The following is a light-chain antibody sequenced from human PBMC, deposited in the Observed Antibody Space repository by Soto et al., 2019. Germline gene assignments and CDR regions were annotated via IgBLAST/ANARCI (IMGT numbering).Light chain of an antibody. V-gene: IGKV3-11*01. J-gene: IGKJ4*01. CDR3: QHRSTWPLT. CDR1: QSVSTN. CDR2: DAS. Sequence: EIVLTQSPATLSLSPGERATLSCRASQSVSTNVAWYQQKPGQAPRLLIYDASNRATGIPARFSGSGSGTDFTLTISSLEPEDFAVYYCQHRSTWPLTFGGGTKVEIK.